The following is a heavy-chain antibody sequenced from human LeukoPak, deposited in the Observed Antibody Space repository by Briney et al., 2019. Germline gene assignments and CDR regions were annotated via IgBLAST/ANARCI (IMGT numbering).Heavy chain of an antibody. J-gene: IGHJ4*02. V-gene: IGHV4-39*07. CDR3: ARAIALTR. D-gene: IGHD4-11*01. CDR2: IYYSGST. CDR1: GGSISSSSYY. Sequence: SETLSLTCTVSGGSISSSSYYWGWIRQPPGKGLEWIGSIYYSGSTYYNPSLKSRVTISVDTSKNQFSLKLSSVTAADTAVYYCARAIALTRWGQGTLVTVSS.